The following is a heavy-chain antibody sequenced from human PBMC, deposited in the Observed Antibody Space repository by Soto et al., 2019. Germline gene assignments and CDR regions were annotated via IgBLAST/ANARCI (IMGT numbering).Heavy chain of an antibody. Sequence: SETLSLTCTVSGGSISSGGNYWTWIRQHPGKGLEWIGYMYYSGITYYNPSLKSRVSISVDTSKNQLSLRLSSLTAADTAVYYCAREINDFWSGFSSYFDSWGQGTLVTVYS. CDR1: GGSISSGGNY. CDR2: MYYSGIT. CDR3: AREINDFWSGFSSYFDS. D-gene: IGHD3-3*01. V-gene: IGHV4-31*03. J-gene: IGHJ4*02.